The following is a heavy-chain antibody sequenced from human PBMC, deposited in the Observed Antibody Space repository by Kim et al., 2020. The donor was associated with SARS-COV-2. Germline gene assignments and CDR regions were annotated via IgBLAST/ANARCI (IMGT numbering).Heavy chain of an antibody. CDR1: GGSFSGYY. CDR3: ARGIRSYPMVRGRGWFDP. CDR2: INHSGST. J-gene: IGHJ5*02. Sequence: SETLSLTCAVYGGSFSGYYWSWIRQPPGKGLEWIGEINHSGSTNYNPSLKSRVTISVDTSKNQFSLKLSSVTAADTAVYYCARGIRSYPMVRGRGWFDPWGQGTLVTVSS. V-gene: IGHV4-34*01. D-gene: IGHD3-10*01.